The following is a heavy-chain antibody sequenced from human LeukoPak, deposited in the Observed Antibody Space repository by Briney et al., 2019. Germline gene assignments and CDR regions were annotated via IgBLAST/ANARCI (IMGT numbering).Heavy chain of an antibody. J-gene: IGHJ6*02. Sequence: APVKVSCKASGYTFTSYDINWVRQATGQGLEWMGWMNPNSGNTGYAQKFQGRVTMTRNTSISTAYMELSSLRSEDTAVYYCARVGSYYYYYGMDVWGQGTTVTVSS. V-gene: IGHV1-8*01. CDR3: ARVGSYYYYYGMDV. CDR1: GYTFTSYD. D-gene: IGHD1-26*01. CDR2: MNPNSGNT.